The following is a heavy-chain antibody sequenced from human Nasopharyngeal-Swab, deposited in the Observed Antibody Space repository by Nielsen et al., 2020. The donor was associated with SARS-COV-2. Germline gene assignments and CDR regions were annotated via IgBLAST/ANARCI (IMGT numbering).Heavy chain of an antibody. CDR3: ARVVGQLVDY. Sequence: GESLKISCAASGFTFSSYWISWVRQAPGKGLEWVANIKQDGSEKYYVDSVKGRFTISRDNAKNSLYLQMNSLRAEDTAVYYCARVVGQLVDYWGQGTLVTVSS. J-gene: IGHJ4*02. CDR1: GFTFSSYW. CDR2: IKQDGSEK. D-gene: IGHD6-13*01. V-gene: IGHV3-7*01.